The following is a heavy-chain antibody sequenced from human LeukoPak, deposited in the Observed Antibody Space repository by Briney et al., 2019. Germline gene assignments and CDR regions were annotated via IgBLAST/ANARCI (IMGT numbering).Heavy chain of an antibody. CDR2: ISAYNGNT. J-gene: IGHJ4*02. CDR3: ASPRGVAGPLDY. D-gene: IGHD6-19*01. Sequence: ASVKVSCKASGYTFTSYGISWVRQAPGQGLEWMGWISAYNGNTNYAQKLQGRVTMTTDTSTSTAYMELRSLRSDDTAVYYRASPRGVAGPLDYWGQGTLVTVSS. CDR1: GYTFTSYG. V-gene: IGHV1-18*01.